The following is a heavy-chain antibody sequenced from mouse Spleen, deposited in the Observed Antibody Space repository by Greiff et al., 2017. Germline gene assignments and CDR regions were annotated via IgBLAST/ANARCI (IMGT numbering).Heavy chain of an antibody. J-gene: IGHJ3*01. V-gene: IGHV1-62-2*01. Sequence: VQLQQSGAELVKPGASVKLSCKASGYTFTEYTIHWVKQRSGQGLEWIGWFYPGSGSIKYNEKFKDKATLTADKSSSTVYMELSRLTSEDSAVYFCAIHEDNYYSYYSPFAYWGQGTLVTVSA. CDR3: AIHEDNYYSYYSPFAY. CDR2: FYPGSGSI. CDR1: GYTFTEYT. D-gene: IGHD2-12*01.